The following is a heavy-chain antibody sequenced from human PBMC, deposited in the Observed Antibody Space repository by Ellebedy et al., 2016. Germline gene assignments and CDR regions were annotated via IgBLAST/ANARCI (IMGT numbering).Heavy chain of an antibody. Sequence: SETLSLTXNVSGGSISSGGFYWSWIRQHPGKGLEWIGYIYNSGSAYYNPSLKTRVSMSVDTSKNQFSLKLSSVTAADTAVYFCARGRSIFEVDHDFWGQGTLVTV. CDR3: ARGRSIFEVDHDF. J-gene: IGHJ4*02. CDR2: IYNSGSA. V-gene: IGHV4-31*03. D-gene: IGHD3-3*01. CDR1: GGSISSGGFY.